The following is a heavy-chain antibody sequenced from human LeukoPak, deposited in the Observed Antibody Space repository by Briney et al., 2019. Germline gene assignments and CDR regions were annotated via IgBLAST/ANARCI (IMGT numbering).Heavy chain of an antibody. J-gene: IGHJ6*03. Sequence: GASVKVSCKASGYTFTSYAISWVRQAPGQGLEWMGWIVTYNGNTYYARNLQGRVTMTTDTSTSTAYMELRSLRSDDTAVYYCAKTTVTSEEFFYYYMDVWGKGTTVTVSS. CDR1: GYTFTSYA. CDR3: AKTTVTSEEFFYYYMDV. CDR2: IVTYNGNT. V-gene: IGHV1-18*01. D-gene: IGHD4-17*01.